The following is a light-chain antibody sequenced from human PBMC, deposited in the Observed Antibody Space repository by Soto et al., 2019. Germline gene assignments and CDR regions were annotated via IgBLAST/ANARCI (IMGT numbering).Light chain of an antibody. J-gene: IGLJ1*01. CDR1: TSDVGGYNY. CDR2: EVT. V-gene: IGLV2-14*01. CDR3: FSHTTSSAPYV. Sequence: QSVLTQPASVSGSPGQSITISCTGTTSDVGGYNYVSWYQQLPGKVPKLMIYEVTNRPSGVSTRFSGSKSGNTASLTISGLQAEDEAAYYCFSHTTSSAPYVFGTGTKVTVL.